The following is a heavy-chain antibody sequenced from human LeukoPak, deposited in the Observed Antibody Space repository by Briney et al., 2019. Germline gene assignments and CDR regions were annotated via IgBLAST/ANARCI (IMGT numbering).Heavy chain of an antibody. Sequence: ASVKVSCKASGYTFTGYYMHWVRQAPGQGLEWMGWINPNSGGTNYAQKFQGRVTMTRDTSISTAYMELSRLRSDDTAVYYCATFEPTPRLRSDNYYDSSGCDSWGQGTLVTVSS. V-gene: IGHV1-2*02. D-gene: IGHD3-22*01. J-gene: IGHJ4*02. CDR2: INPNSGGT. CDR1: GYTFTGYY. CDR3: ATFEPTPRLRSDNYYDSSGCDS.